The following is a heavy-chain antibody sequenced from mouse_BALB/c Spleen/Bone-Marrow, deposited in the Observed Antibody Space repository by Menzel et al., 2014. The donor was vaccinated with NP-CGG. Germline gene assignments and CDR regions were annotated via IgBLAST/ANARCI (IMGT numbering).Heavy chain of an antibody. J-gene: IGHJ2*01. CDR2: IRNKANGYTT. V-gene: IGHV7-3*02. CDR3: ARDKGRVFFDY. CDR1: GFTFTDYY. Sequence: EVKLMESGGGLVQPGGSLRLSCAPSGFTFTDYYMNWVRQPPGKALEWLGFIRNKANGYTTEYSASVKGRFTISRGNSQNILYLQMNTLRAEDSATYYCARDKGRVFFDYWGQGTTLTVSS.